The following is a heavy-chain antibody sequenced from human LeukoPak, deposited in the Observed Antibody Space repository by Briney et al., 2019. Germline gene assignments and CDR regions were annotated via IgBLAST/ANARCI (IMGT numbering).Heavy chain of an antibody. D-gene: IGHD2-15*01. J-gene: IGHJ4*02. Sequence: GRSLRLSCAAPGFTFSSYAMHWVRQAPGKGLERVAVISYDGSNKYYADSVKGRFTISRDNSKNTLYLQMNSLRAEDTAVYYCARRYCSGGSCSPGDYWGQGTLVTVSS. CDR3: ARRYCSGGSCSPGDY. CDR2: ISYDGSNK. CDR1: GFTFSSYA. V-gene: IGHV3-30*04.